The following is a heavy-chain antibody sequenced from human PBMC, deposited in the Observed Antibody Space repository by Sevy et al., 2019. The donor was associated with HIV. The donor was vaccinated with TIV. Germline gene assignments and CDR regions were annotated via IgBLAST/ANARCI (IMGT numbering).Heavy chain of an antibody. CDR1: NSSISSGYF. J-gene: IGHJ4*02. V-gene: IGHV4-38-2*02. CDR3: ARVSGGNADY. Sequence: SETLSLTCSVSNSSISSGYFWAWIRQPPGKGLEWIGSIFHSGRTYYNPSLKSRVTISVETSKNQFSLRLTSVTAADTAVYYCARVSGGNADYWGQGTLVTVSS. CDR2: IFHSGRT. D-gene: IGHD2-15*01.